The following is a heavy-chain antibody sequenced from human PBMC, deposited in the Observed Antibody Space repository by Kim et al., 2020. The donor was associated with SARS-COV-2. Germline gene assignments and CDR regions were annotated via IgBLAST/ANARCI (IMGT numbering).Heavy chain of an antibody. V-gene: IGHV4-59*09. J-gene: IGHJ6*02. Sequence: RKSRVTISIDTSKNQFSLKLSSVTTADTAVYYCARGAHQSWSSSSFLLDVWGQGTTVTVSS. CDR3: ARGAHQSWSSSSFLLDV. D-gene: IGHD6-6*01.